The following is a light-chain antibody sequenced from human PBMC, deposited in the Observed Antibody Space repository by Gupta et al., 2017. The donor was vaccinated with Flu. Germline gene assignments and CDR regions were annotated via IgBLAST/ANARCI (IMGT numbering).Light chain of an antibody. Sequence: HSALIQPASVSGPPGQPTTFSWPGTSSELGIYNLVSWYLQPPGKAPKLLIYNVSKRPSGVSNRFSASKSGNTASLTISGLQTEDEADYYCSSFTGFTTLVFGTGTKVTVL. CDR1: SSELGIYNL. CDR3: SSFTGFTTLV. J-gene: IGLJ1*01. CDR2: NVS. V-gene: IGLV2-14*02.